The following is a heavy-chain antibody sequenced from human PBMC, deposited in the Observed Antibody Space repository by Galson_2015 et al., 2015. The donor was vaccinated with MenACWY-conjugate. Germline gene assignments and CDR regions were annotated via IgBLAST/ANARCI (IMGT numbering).Heavy chain of an antibody. V-gene: IGHV1-69*13. CDR1: GGTFSSYA. Sequence: SVKVSCKASGGTFSSYAISWVRQAPGQGLEWMGGIIPIFGTANYAQKFQGRVTITADESTSTAYMELSSLRSEGTAVHYCARSEADCSGGSCYPATLYYFDYWGQGTLVTVSS. J-gene: IGHJ4*02. D-gene: IGHD2-15*01. CDR3: ARSEADCSGGSCYPATLYYFDY. CDR2: IIPIFGTA.